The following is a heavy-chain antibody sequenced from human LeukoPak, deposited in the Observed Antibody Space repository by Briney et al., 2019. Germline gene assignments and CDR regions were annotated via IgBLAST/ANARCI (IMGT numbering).Heavy chain of an antibody. J-gene: IGHJ4*02. CDR2: INHSGST. CDR1: GGSFSGYY. CDR3: ARAPERPNYDY. D-gene: IGHD1-14*01. Sequence: SETLSLTCAVYGGSFSGYYWSWIRQPPGKGLEWIGEINHSGSTNCNPSLKSRVTISVDTSKNQFSLKLSSVTAADTAVYYCARAPERPNYDYWGQGTLVTVSS. V-gene: IGHV4-34*01.